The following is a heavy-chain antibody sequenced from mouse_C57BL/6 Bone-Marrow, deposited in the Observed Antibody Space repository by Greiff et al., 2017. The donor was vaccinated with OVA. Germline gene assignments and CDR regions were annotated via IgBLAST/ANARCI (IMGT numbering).Heavy chain of an antibody. CDR2: IYPGDGDT. CDR1: GYAFSSYW. J-gene: IGHJ4*01. CDR3: ARRGIYYGNYVAMDY. Sequence: VHLVESGAELVKPGASVKISCKASGYAFSSYWMNWVKQRPGKGLEWIGQIYPGDGDTNYNGKFKGKATLTADKSSSTAYMQLSSLTSEDSAVYFCARRGIYYGNYVAMDYWGQGTSVTVSS. V-gene: IGHV1-80*01. D-gene: IGHD2-1*01.